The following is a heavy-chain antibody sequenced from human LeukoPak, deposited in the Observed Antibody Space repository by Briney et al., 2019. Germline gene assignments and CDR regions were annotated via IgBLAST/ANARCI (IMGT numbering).Heavy chain of an antibody. V-gene: IGHV4-4*02. Sequence: SETLSPTCAVSGGSISSNNWWGWVRQPPGKGLEWIGEIYHSGSPNYNPSLKSRVTISVDKSRNHFSLNLSSVTAADTAVYYCARVNINNWHSCDYWGQGTLVTVSS. CDR2: IYHSGSP. D-gene: IGHD1-1*01. CDR1: GGSISSNNW. CDR3: ARVNINNWHSCDY. J-gene: IGHJ4*02.